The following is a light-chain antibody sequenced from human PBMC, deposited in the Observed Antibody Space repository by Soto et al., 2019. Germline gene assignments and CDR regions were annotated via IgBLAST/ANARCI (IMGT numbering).Light chain of an antibody. V-gene: IGKV3-15*01. CDR3: QQYNNWPPWT. Sequence: EIVMTQSPATLSVSPGELATLSCRASQSVSSNLAWYQQKPGQAPRLLIYGASTRATGIPARFSGSGSGTEFTLTISSLQYEDFAVYYCQQYNNWPPWTFGQWTKVEIK. CDR1: QSVSSN. J-gene: IGKJ1*01. CDR2: GAS.